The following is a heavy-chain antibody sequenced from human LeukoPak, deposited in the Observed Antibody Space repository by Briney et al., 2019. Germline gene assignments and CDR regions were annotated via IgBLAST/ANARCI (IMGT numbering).Heavy chain of an antibody. CDR3: AKDSSGWFPDAFDI. CDR2: INDDGDIT. D-gene: IGHD6-19*01. CDR1: GFTFSDFA. Sequence: PGGSLRLSCAASGFTFSDFAMSWVRQAPGKGLEWVSTINDDGDITYYADSVKGRFTISRDNAKNSLYLQMNSLRAEDTALYYCAKDSSGWFPDAFDIWGQGTMVTVSS. J-gene: IGHJ3*02. V-gene: IGHV3-23*01.